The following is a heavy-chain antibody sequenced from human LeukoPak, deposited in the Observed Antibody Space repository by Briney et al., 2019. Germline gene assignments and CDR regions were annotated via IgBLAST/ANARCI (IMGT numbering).Heavy chain of an antibody. CDR1: GFTFSSYE. CDR3: ARPFGNGLFLRDY. D-gene: IGHD6-19*01. V-gene: IGHV3-48*03. Sequence: GGSLRLSCAASGFTFSSYEMNWVCQAPGKGLEWVSYISSSGSTIYYADSVKGRFTISRDNAKNSLYLRMNSLRAEDTAVYYCARPFGNGLFLRDYLGRGTLVTVSS. CDR2: ISSSGSTI. J-gene: IGHJ4*02.